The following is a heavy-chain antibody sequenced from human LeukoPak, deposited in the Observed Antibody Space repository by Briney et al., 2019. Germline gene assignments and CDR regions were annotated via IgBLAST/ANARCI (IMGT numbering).Heavy chain of an antibody. J-gene: IGHJ4*02. Sequence: SETLSLTCTVFGGSISIYYWSWIRQPPGKGLEWIGEINHSGSTNYNPSLKSRVTISVDTSKNQFSLKLSSVTAADTAVYYCARGNTAMAPGPGYFDYWGQGTLVTVSS. CDR1: GGSISIYY. D-gene: IGHD5-18*01. CDR3: ARGNTAMAPGPGYFDY. CDR2: INHSGST. V-gene: IGHV4-34*01.